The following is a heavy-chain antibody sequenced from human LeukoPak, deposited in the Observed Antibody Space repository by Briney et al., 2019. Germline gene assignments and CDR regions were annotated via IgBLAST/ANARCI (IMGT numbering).Heavy chain of an antibody. CDR2: INHSGST. J-gene: IGHJ4*02. V-gene: IGHV4-34*01. CDR1: GGSSSGYY. D-gene: IGHD3/OR15-3a*01. CDR3: ARALDFVVLDY. Sequence: SETLSLTCAVYGGSSSGYYWSWIRQPPGEGLEWIGEINHSGSTNYNPSLKSRVTISVDTSKNQFSLKLSSVTAADTAVYYCARALDFVVLDYWGQGTLVTVSS.